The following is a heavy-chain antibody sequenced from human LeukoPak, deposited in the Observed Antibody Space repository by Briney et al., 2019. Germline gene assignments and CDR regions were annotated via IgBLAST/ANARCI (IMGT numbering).Heavy chain of an antibody. CDR3: ARGRTTGEFDY. Sequence: ASVKVSCKASGGTFSSHAISWVRQAPGQGLEWMGGINPIFHTPTYAKKFQGRLTITKDESMSTVSMDLSSLISDDTAVYYCARGRTTGEFDYWGQGTLVTVSS. D-gene: IGHD4-11*01. CDR2: INPIFHTP. CDR1: GGTFSSHA. J-gene: IGHJ4*02. V-gene: IGHV1-69*05.